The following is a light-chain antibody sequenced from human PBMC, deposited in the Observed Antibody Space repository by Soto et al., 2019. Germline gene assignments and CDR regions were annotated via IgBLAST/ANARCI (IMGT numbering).Light chain of an antibody. V-gene: IGKV3-20*01. Sequence: EIVLTQSPGTLSLSPGERATLSCRASQSVSSSYLAWYQQKPGQAPRLLIYGASSRATGIPDRFSGSGSGTDFTLPISRLEPEDFAVYYCQQYGSSPLTYTFGQGTKLEIK. J-gene: IGKJ2*01. CDR3: QQYGSSPLTYT. CDR1: QSVSSSY. CDR2: GAS.